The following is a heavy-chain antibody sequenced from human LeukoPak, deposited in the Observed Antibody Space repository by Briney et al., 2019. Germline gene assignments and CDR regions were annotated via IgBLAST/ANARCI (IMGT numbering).Heavy chain of an antibody. CDR1: GFTFSSYA. Sequence: GGSLRLSCAASGFTFSSYAMSWVRQAPGKGLEWVSVISGSGGSTYYADSVKGRFTISRDNSKNTLYLQMNSLRTEDTAVYYCAKDERVILTNMDVWGKGTTVTISS. D-gene: IGHD2-21*01. CDR3: AKDERVILTNMDV. V-gene: IGHV3-23*01. J-gene: IGHJ6*03. CDR2: ISGSGGST.